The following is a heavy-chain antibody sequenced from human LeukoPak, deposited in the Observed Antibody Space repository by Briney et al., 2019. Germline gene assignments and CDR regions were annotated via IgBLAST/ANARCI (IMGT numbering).Heavy chain of an antibody. CDR2: INSDGSST. CDR1: GFTFCSYW. Sequence: GGSLRLSSAASGFTFCSYWMHWVRQAPGKGLVWVSRINSDGSSTSYADSVRGRFSISRDNAKNTLYLQMNSLRAEDTAVYYCARGLSGYASSLGYWGQGTLVTVSA. V-gene: IGHV3-74*01. J-gene: IGHJ4*02. D-gene: IGHD6-6*01. CDR3: ARGLSGYASSLGY.